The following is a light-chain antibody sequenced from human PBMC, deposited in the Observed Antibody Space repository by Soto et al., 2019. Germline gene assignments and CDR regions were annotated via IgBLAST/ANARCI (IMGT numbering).Light chain of an antibody. CDR3: QQYGSSQYT. CDR1: QSVNNNY. V-gene: IGKV3-20*01. Sequence: EIVLTQSPGTLSLPPGERATLSCRASQSVNNNYLAWYQQKPGQAPRLLIYGASSRATGIPDRFSGSGSGTDFTLTISRLEPEDFAVYYCQQYGSSQYTFGQGTKLEIK. J-gene: IGKJ2*01. CDR2: GAS.